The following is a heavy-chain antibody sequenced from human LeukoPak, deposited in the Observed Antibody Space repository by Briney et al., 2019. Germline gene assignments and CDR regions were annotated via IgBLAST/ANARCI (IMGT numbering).Heavy chain of an antibody. CDR3: AKGPRPGSSGYPKLDS. V-gene: IGHV3-53*01. CDR2: IYGGGTR. Sequence: PGASLRLSCAASGFTVSSNYMNWVRQPPGKGLEWVALIYGGGTRHYEDSVKGRFTISRDSSENNLYLQMNSLRAEDTAVYYCAKGPRPGSSGYPKLDSWGQGTLVTVSS. CDR1: GFTVSSNY. D-gene: IGHD3-22*01. J-gene: IGHJ4*02.